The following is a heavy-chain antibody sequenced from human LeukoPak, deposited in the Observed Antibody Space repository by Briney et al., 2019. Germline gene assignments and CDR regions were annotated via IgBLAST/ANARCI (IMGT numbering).Heavy chain of an antibody. CDR1: GGSFSGYY. J-gene: IGHJ4*02. CDR3: ARGTYSSSSVVFDY. Sequence: PSEALSLTCAVYGGSFSGYYWNWIRQPPGKGLEWIGYIYYSGSTKYNPSLKSRVSISVDTTKNQFSLKLNSVAAADTAVYYCARGTYSSSSVVFDYWGQGTLVSVSS. CDR2: IYYSGST. D-gene: IGHD6-6*01. V-gene: IGHV4-59*01.